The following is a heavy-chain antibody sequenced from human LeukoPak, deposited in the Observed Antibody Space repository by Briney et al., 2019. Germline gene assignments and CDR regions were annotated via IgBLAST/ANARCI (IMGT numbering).Heavy chain of an antibody. Sequence: ASVKVSCKASGYTFTSYDINWVRQATGQGLEWMGWMNPNSGNTGYAQKFQGSVTMTRNTSISTAYMELSSLRFEDTAVYYCARGYRGYFDWLLPNGPFDYWGQGTLVTVSS. CDR2: MNPNSGNT. J-gene: IGHJ4*02. CDR3: ARGYRGYFDWLLPNGPFDY. CDR1: GYTFTSYD. V-gene: IGHV1-8*01. D-gene: IGHD3-9*01.